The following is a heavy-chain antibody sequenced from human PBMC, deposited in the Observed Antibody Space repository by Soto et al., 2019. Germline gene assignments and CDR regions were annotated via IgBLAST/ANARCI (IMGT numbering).Heavy chain of an antibody. CDR2: ISWDGGST. D-gene: IGHD2-2*01. Sequence: DVQLVESGGVVVQPGGSLRLSCAASGFTFDDYTMHWVRQAPGKGLEWVSLISWDGGSTYYADSVKGRFTISRDNSKNCLYLHMNSLRTEDTALYYCAVRGYCSSTSCLNKHRQIDYWGQGTLVTVSS. V-gene: IGHV3-43*01. CDR3: AVRGYCSSTSCLNKHRQIDY. CDR1: GFTFDDYT. J-gene: IGHJ4*02.